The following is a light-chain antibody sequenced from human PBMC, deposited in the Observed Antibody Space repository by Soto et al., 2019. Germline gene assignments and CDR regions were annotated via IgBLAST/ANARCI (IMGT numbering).Light chain of an antibody. J-gene: IGKJ2*01. CDR3: QQYHNSPFA. CDR2: GAS. Sequence: EIVLTQSPGTLSLSPGERATLSCRASQTISSSYLAWYQHKPGQTPRLLIYGASTRAAGIPDRFSGGGSGTAFTLTVTRLEPEDFAVYYCQQYHNSPFAFGQGTKLEIK. V-gene: IGKV3-20*01. CDR1: QTISSSY.